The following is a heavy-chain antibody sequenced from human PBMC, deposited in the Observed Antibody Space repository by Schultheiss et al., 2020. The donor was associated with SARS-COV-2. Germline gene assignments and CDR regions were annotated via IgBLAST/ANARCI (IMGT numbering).Heavy chain of an antibody. CDR2: INAGNGNT. J-gene: IGHJ6*02. Sequence: ASVKVSCKASGYTFTSYAMHWVRQAPGQRLEWMGWINAGNGNTNYAQKLQGRVTMTTDTSTSTAYMELRSLRSDDTAVYYCARETGVVTSYYYYGMDVWGQGTTVTVSS. CDR3: ARETGVVTSYYYYGMDV. D-gene: IGHD4-23*01. CDR1: GYTFTSYA. V-gene: IGHV1-3*01.